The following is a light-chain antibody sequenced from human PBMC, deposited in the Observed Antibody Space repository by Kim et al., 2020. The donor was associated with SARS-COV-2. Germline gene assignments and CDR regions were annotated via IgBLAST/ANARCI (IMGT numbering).Light chain of an antibody. CDR1: KSNIGSNT. CDR2: LNS. J-gene: IGLJ2*01. CDR3: ATWDDSPDGPV. Sequence: GQRVTISGSGGKSNIGSNTVNWYQQVPGTAPKLLIYLNSQRPSGVPDRFSGSKSGTSASLAISGLQSEDEADYYCATWDDSPDGPVFGGGTQLTVL. V-gene: IGLV1-44*01.